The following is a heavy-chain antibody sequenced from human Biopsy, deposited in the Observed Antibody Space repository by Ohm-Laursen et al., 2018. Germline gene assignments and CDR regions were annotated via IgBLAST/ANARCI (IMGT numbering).Heavy chain of an antibody. D-gene: IGHD4-23*01. CDR1: GRSVSSGGFY. J-gene: IGHJ2*01. CDR2: IYYSGTT. Sequence: TLSLTCTVSGRSVSSGGFYWSWIRQHPGKGLEWIGYIYYSGTTYYNPSLKSLVTISVDTSKNQFSLKLNSVTAADTAVYYCARRPYGGTRYWYFDLWGRGTLVTVSS. CDR3: ARRPYGGTRYWYFDL. V-gene: IGHV4-31*01.